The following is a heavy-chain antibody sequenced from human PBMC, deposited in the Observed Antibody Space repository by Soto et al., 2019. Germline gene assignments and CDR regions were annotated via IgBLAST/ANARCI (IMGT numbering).Heavy chain of an antibody. D-gene: IGHD3-22*01. CDR3: ARDGDYYDSSGYYYYWYFDL. CDR2: ISYDGSNK. J-gene: IGHJ2*01. V-gene: IGHV3-30-3*01. CDR1: GFTFSSYA. Sequence: QVQLVESGGGVVQPGRSLRLSCAASGFTFSSYAMHWVRQAPGKGLEWVAVISYDGSNKYYADSVKGRFTISRDNSKNTLYLQMNSLRAEDTAVYYCARDGDYYDSSGYYYYWYFDLWGRGTLVTVSS.